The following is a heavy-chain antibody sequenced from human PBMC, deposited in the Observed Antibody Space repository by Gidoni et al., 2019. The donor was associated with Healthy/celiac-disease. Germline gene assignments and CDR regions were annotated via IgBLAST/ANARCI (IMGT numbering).Heavy chain of an antibody. J-gene: IGHJ6*03. CDR2: ISYDGSNK. Sequence: QVQLVESGGGVVQPGRSLRLSCAASGFTFSSYAMHWVRQAPGKGLEWVAVISYDGSNKYYADSVKGRFTISRDNSKNTLYLQMNSLRAEDTAVYYCARDTQVLNDLDPSIYPDGYMDVWGKGTTVTVSS. D-gene: IGHD2-8*01. CDR1: GFTFSSYA. V-gene: IGHV3-30-3*01. CDR3: ARDTQVLNDLDPSIYPDGYMDV.